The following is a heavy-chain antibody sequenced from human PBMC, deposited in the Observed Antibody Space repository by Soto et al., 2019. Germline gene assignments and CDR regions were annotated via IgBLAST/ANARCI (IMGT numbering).Heavy chain of an antibody. V-gene: IGHV4-34*01. J-gene: IGHJ6*03. Sequence: QVQLQQWGAGLLKPSETLSLTCAVYGGSFSGYYWSWIRQPPGKGLEWIGEINHSGSTNYNPSLKSRVTISVDTSKNQFSLKLSSVTAADTAVYYCARGHIAARPKLSYYYYMDVWGKGTTVTVSS. CDR2: INHSGST. CDR3: ARGHIAARPKLSYYYYMDV. CDR1: GGSFSGYY. D-gene: IGHD6-6*01.